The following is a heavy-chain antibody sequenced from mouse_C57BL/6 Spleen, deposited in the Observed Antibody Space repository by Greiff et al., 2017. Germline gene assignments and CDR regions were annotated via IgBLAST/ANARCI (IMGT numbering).Heavy chain of an antibody. J-gene: IGHJ2*01. CDR2: INPGSGGT. Sequence: VQLQQSGAELVRPGTSVKVSCKASGYAFTNYLIEWVKQRPGQGLEWIGVINPGSGGTNYNEKFKGKATLTADKSSSTAYMQLSSLTSEDSAVYVCASHYYGTRDYFDYWGQGTTLTVSS. D-gene: IGHD1-1*01. CDR1: GYAFTNYL. V-gene: IGHV1-54*01. CDR3: ASHYYGTRDYFDY.